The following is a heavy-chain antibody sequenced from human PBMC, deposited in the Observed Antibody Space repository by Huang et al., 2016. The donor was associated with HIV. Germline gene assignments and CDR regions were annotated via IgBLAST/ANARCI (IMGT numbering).Heavy chain of an antibody. CDR1: GFIFSNYA. CDR2: ITYDGSIQ. J-gene: IGHJ5*02. D-gene: IGHD2-2*01. CDR3: ARDGYMVLAAGGWFDP. V-gene: IGHV3-30*04. Sequence: QVRLVESGGGVVQPGRSLRLSCVGSGFIFSNYAVHWVRQAPGKGLEWVALITYDGSIQYYAYAVKGRFTISRDNSKSTLYLQMNSLRVEDTAVYYCARDGYMVLAAGGWFDPWGQGTLVTVSS.